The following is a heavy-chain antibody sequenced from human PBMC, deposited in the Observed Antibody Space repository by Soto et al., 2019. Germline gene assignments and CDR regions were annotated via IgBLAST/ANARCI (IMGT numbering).Heavy chain of an antibody. CDR1: GFTFSSYS. CDR2: ISGSGGST. D-gene: IGHD3-22*01. CDR3: ARDRYDSSGYEAPFDY. V-gene: IGHV3-48*02. J-gene: IGHJ4*02. Sequence: LRLSCAASGFTFSSYSMNWVRQAPGKGLEWVSVISGSGGSTYYADSVKGRFTISRDNAKNSLYLQMNSLRDEDTAVYYCARDRYDSSGYEAPFDYWGQGTLVTVSS.